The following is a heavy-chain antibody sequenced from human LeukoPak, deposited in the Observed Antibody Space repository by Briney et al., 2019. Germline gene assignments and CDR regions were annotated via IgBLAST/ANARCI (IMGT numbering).Heavy chain of an antibody. J-gene: IGHJ4*02. CDR2: IGSSTDGGTT. CDR1: GPTFRNAF. D-gene: IGHD3-3*01. V-gene: IGHV3-15*04. CDR3: TTSPGITVFGVVTGY. Sequence: PGGSLRLSCAASGPTFRNAFMNWVRQAPGKGLEWVGRIGSSTDGGTTDYAAPVKGRFTMSRDDSKNTLYLQMNNVKTEDTGVYYCTTSPGITVFGVVTGYWGQGTLVIVSS.